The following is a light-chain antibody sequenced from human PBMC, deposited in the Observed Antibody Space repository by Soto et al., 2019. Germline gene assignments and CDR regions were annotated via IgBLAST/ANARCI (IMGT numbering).Light chain of an antibody. CDR2: DVS. Sequence: QSALTQPASVSGSPGQSITISCTGTSSDVGGYNYVSWYQQHPGKAPKLMIYDVSNRPSGVSNRFSGSKSGNTASLTISGIQAEDEDDYYCSSYTSSSTLVVFGGGTKLTVL. V-gene: IGLV2-14*01. CDR1: SSDVGGYNY. J-gene: IGLJ2*01. CDR3: SSYTSSSTLVV.